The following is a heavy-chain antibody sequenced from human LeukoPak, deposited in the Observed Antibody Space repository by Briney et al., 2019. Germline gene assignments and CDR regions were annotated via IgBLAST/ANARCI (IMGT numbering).Heavy chain of an antibody. CDR3: ARHGPYGQTSPIDY. Sequence: PSXXLSLTCAVSGYSISSGYYWGWIRQPPGKGLEWIGNIYHSGSTYYNPSLKSRLTISVDASKNQFSLKLSSVTAADTAVYYCARHGPYGQTSPIDYWGQGTLVTVSS. J-gene: IGHJ4*02. D-gene: IGHD3-10*01. CDR2: IYHSGST. V-gene: IGHV4-38-2*01. CDR1: GYSISSGYY.